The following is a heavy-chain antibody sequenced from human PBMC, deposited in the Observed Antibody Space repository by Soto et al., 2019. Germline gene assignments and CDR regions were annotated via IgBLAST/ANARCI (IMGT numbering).Heavy chain of an antibody. Sequence: QVQLQESGPGLVKPSQTLSLTCTVSGGSMNSGGYCWSWIRQHPGEGLEWIGCISYGGTTSYNPSLKSRVIISVDTSKNQFSRKLTSVTAAGTAVYYCSRGILVWGQGTLITVSS. V-gene: IGHV4-31*03. CDR1: GGSMNSGGYC. CDR3: SRGILV. D-gene: IGHD2-15*01. CDR2: ISYGGTT. J-gene: IGHJ4*02.